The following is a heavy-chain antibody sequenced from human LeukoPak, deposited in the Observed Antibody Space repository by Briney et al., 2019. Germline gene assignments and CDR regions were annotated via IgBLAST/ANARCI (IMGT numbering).Heavy chain of an antibody. CDR1: GGSISSYY. Sequence: KPSETLSLTRTVSGGSISSYYWSWIRQVPGKGLEWIGCTYYSGSTTYNPSLKSRVTISVDRSKNQFSLKLNSVTAADTAVYYCARRLNDYGDYVNSWFDPWGQGTLVTVSS. V-gene: IGHV4-59*01. D-gene: IGHD4-17*01. CDR2: TYYSGST. J-gene: IGHJ5*02. CDR3: ARRLNDYGDYVNSWFDP.